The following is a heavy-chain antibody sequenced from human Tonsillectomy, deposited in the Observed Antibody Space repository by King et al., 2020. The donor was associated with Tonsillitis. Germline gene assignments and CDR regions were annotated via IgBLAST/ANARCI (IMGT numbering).Heavy chain of an antibody. V-gene: IGHV1-2*02. J-gene: IGHJ5*02. Sequence: VQLVESGAEVKKPGASVKVSCKASEYTFTGYFMHWVRQAPGQGLEWMGWINPKSGGTNYAQKFQGRVTMTGDTSISTAYMELTRLRSDDTAVYYCARAPGNWFDPWGQGTLVTVSS. CDR2: INPKSGGT. CDR3: ARAPGNWFDP. CDR1: EYTFTGYF.